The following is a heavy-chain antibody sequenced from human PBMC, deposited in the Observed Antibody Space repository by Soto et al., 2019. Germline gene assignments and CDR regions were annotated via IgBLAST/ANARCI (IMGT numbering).Heavy chain of an antibody. D-gene: IGHD3-22*01. V-gene: IGHV4-39*01. CDR2: IYSLGNT. CDR1: GGSSSSSYYY. CDR3: GRQIYDSSGYYCSY. Sequence: QLQLQESGPGLVKPSETLSLTCTVSGGSSSSSYYYWGWIRQPPGQWLEWLGTIYSLGNTYYNPSLKSRVTRSVDKSKSQLFLKLSSVTAPDTAVYYCGRQIYDSSGYYCSYWGQGTLVTVSS. J-gene: IGHJ4*02.